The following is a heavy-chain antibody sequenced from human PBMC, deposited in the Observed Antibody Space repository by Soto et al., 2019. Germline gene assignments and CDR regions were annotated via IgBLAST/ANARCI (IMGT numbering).Heavy chain of an antibody. CDR1: GGSISSGNYY. J-gene: IGHJ6*03. V-gene: IGHV4-31*03. Sequence: QVQLQESGPGLVKPSETLSLTCTVSGGSISSGNYYWNWIRQHPGPALEWIGHIHYNGSTSYNPFLQRRIAIALDKAKKQVALRLSSVSAADTAMYYCARQVRGKFPFRYDYDYYMDVWGEGNRVTVSS. D-gene: IGHD3-10*01. CDR2: IHYNGST. CDR3: ARQVRGKFPFRYDYDYYMDV.